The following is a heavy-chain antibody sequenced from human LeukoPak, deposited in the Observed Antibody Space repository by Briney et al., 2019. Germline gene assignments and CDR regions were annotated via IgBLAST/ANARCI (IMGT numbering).Heavy chain of an antibody. V-gene: IGHV3-7*03. Sequence: GGSLRLSCTASGFIFSSYWMSWVRQAPGKGLEWVANIKYDGGEKYYVDSVKGRFTISRDNAKNSLYLQMNSLRAEDTAVYYCAREPPRERWFDTWGQGTLVTVYS. J-gene: IGHJ5*02. D-gene: IGHD1-1*01. CDR3: AREPPRERWFDT. CDR1: GFIFSSYW. CDR2: IKYDGGEK.